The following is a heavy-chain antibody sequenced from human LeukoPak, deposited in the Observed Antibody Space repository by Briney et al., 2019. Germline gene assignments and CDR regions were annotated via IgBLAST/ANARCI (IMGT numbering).Heavy chain of an antibody. CDR3: AKDTSGYSYGSH. J-gene: IGHJ4*02. V-gene: IGHV3-23*01. D-gene: IGHD5-18*01. CDR1: GFTFRSYA. Sequence: GGTLRLSCAASGFTFRSYAMGWVRQAPGKGLEWVSAISGSGGSTYYADSVKGRFTISRDNSKNTLYLQMNSLRAEDTAVYYCAKDTSGYSYGSHWGQGTLVTVSS. CDR2: ISGSGGST.